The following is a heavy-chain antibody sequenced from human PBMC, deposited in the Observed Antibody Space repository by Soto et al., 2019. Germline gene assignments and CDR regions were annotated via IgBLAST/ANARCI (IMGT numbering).Heavy chain of an antibody. J-gene: IGHJ3*02. Sequence: GGSLRLSCAASGFTFSSYWMSWVRQAPGKGLEWVANIKQDGSEKYYVDSVKGRFTISRDNAKNSLYLQMNSLRAEDTAVYYCARDFSSGGQRDAFDIWGQGTMVTVSS. CDR1: GFTFSSYW. CDR2: IKQDGSEK. D-gene: IGHD6-19*01. CDR3: ARDFSSGGQRDAFDI. V-gene: IGHV3-7*01.